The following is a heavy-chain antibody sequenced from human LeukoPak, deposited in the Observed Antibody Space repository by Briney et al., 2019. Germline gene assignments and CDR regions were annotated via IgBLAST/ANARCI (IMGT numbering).Heavy chain of an antibody. CDR1: GGSVSSSSYC. J-gene: IGHJ4*02. Sequence: SETLSLTCTVSGGSVSSSSYCWGWIRQPPGKGLEWIGSMYYTGSTYYNPSLKSRVTISVDTSKNQFSLKLSSVTAADTAVYYCARHVGYYDTTGNFRDYWGQGTLVTVSS. D-gene: IGHD3-22*01. CDR2: MYYTGST. CDR3: ARHVGYYDTTGNFRDY. V-gene: IGHV4-39*01.